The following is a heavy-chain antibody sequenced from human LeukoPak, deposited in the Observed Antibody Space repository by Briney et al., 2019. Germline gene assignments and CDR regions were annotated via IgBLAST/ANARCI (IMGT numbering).Heavy chain of an antibody. D-gene: IGHD3-10*01. CDR1: GYTFTSYD. CDR3: ARAVRGVIIKNNYYYYMDV. CDR2: MNPNSGNT. Sequence: GASVKVSCKASGYTFTSYDINLVRQATGQGLEWMGWMNPNSGNTGYAQKFQGRVTMTRNTSISTAYMELSSLRSEDTAVYYCARAVRGVIIKNNYYYYMDVWGKGTTVTVSS. V-gene: IGHV1-8*01. J-gene: IGHJ6*03.